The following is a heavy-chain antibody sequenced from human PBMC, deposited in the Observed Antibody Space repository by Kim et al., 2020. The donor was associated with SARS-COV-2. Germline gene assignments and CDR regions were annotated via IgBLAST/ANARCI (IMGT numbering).Heavy chain of an antibody. Sequence: GGSLRLSCAASGFTFSTYAMSWVRQAPGKGLEWVSTVRGSGGNTYHADSAKGRFTIFRDNSKNTVDLQMNSLRAEDTAVYYCAKGRSENIAAAFNYWGQGNLVSVSS. J-gene: IGHJ4*02. CDR2: VRGSGGNT. V-gene: IGHV3-23*01. CDR3: AKGRSENIAAAFNY. D-gene: IGHD6-13*01. CDR1: GFTFSTYA.